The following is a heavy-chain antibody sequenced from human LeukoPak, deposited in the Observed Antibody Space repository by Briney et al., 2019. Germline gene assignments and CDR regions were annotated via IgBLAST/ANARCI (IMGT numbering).Heavy chain of an antibody. CDR3: ARPLYYYDSSGYHF. V-gene: IGHV4-39*01. Sequence: SETLSLTCTVSGGSISSSSYYWGWIRQPPGKGLEWIGSIYYSGSTYYNPSPKSRVTISVDTFKNQFSLTLSSVTAAEPAVYYCARPLYYYDSSGYHFWGQGTLVTVSS. J-gene: IGHJ4*02. CDR2: IYYSGST. D-gene: IGHD3-22*01. CDR1: GGSISSSSYY.